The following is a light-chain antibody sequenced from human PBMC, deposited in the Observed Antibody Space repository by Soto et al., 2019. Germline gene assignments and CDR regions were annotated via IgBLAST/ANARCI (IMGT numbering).Light chain of an antibody. CDR2: AAS. Sequence: DIQMTQSPSSLSASVGDRVTITCRASQSVSSNLNWYQQKPGKAPNLLIYAASSLQSGVPSRFSGSGSGTHFTLTISSLQPEDFATYYFQHIHSIPITFGQGTRLEIK. CDR3: QHIHSIPIT. CDR1: QSVSSN. V-gene: IGKV1-39*01. J-gene: IGKJ5*01.